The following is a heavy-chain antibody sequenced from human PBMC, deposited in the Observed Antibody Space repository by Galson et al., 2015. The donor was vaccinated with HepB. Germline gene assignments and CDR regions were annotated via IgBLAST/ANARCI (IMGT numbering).Heavy chain of an antibody. J-gene: IGHJ4*02. V-gene: IGHV1-24*01. CDR2: FDPLNGET. CDR3: ARGGRYHGYFDT. CDR1: GKALSELA. D-gene: IGHD2-2*01. Sequence: SVKVSCKVSGKALSELAMRWLRQAPGKGHEWMGGFDPLNGETIYAQKFQGRVAMTEDTSTDTAYMELSSLRSEDTAVYYCARGGRYHGYFDTWGQGTLVSVAS.